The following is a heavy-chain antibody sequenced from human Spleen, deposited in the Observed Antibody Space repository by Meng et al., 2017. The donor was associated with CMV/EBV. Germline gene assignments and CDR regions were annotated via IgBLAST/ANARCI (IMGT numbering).Heavy chain of an antibody. D-gene: IGHD6-13*01. V-gene: IGHV4-59*01. CDR3: ARGGAAQSDY. CDR2: IYYSGST. Sequence: SETLSLTCTVSGGSISSYYWSWIRQPPGKGLEWIGYIYYSGSTNYNPSLKSRVTISVDTSKNQFSLKLSSVTAADTAVHYCARGGAAQSDYWGQGTLVTVSS. CDR1: GGSISSYY. J-gene: IGHJ4*02.